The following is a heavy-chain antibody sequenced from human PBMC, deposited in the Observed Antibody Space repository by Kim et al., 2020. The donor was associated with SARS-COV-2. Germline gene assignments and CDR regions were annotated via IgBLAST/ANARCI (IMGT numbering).Heavy chain of an antibody. V-gene: IGHV3-74*01. CDR3: AREIPTTGLHYFDY. Sequence: AESVKGRFTISRDKAKNTLYLQMNSLRADDTAVYYCAREIPTTGLHYFDYWGQGTLVTVSP. J-gene: IGHJ4*02. D-gene: IGHD1-1*01.